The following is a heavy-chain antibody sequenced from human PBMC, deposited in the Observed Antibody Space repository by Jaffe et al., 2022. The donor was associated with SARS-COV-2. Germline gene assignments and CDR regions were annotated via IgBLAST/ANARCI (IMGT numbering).Heavy chain of an antibody. Sequence: QVQLQQWGAGLLKPSETLSLTCAVYGGSFSGYYWSWIRQPPGKGLEWIGEINHSGSTNYNPSLKSRVTISVDTSKNQFSLKLSSVTAADTAVYYCARGKARNYYYDRRRRGDPQYGMDVWGQGTTVTVSS. J-gene: IGHJ6*02. CDR3: ARGKARNYYYDRRRRGDPQYGMDV. CDR1: GGSFSGYY. V-gene: IGHV4-34*01. CDR2: INHSGST. D-gene: IGHD3-22*01.